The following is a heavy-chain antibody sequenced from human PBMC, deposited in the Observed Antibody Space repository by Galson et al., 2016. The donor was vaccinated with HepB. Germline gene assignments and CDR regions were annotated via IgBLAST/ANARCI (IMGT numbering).Heavy chain of an antibody. CDR2: ISWNSIGI. CDR3: TLLHEHL. J-gene: IGHJ6*01. Sequence: SLRHSCAASGFTFDDYAMHWVRQAPGQGLEWVSGISWNSIGIDYEDYVKGRFTISRDNAKTSLYLQMTSLHQGLIGLPPGTLLHEHLWG. V-gene: IGHV3-9*01. CDR1: GFTFDDYA.